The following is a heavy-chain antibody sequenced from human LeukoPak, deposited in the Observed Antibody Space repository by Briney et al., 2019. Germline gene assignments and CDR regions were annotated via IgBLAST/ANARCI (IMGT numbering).Heavy chain of an antibody. Sequence: SETLSLTCTVSGGSISSYYWSWIRQPAGKGLEWIGRIYTSGSTNYNPSLKSRVTMSVHTSKNQVSLKLSSVTAADTAVYYCAREDIVVVPAALDPWGQGTLVTVSS. V-gene: IGHV4-4*07. J-gene: IGHJ5*02. CDR3: AREDIVVVPAALDP. D-gene: IGHD2-2*01. CDR1: GGSISSYY. CDR2: IYTSGST.